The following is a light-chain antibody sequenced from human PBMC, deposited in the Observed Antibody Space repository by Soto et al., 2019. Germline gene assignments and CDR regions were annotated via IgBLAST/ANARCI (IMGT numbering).Light chain of an antibody. CDR2: DAS. V-gene: IGKV3-11*01. Sequence: EIVLTQSPATLSLSPGERATLSCRASQSVTNYLAWYQQKPGQAPRLLIYDASNRATGIAARFHGSGFGTDFTLTLSSLEPEDFAVYDCQQRSNWPGTFGQGNKVEIK. CDR3: QQRSNWPGT. CDR1: QSVTNY. J-gene: IGKJ1*01.